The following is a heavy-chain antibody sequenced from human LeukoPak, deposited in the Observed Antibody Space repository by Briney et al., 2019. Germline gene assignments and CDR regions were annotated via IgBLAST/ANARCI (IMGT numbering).Heavy chain of an antibody. CDR1: GFTFSNAW. CDR2: IKSKTDGGTT. V-gene: IGHV3-15*01. J-gene: IGHJ4*02. D-gene: IGHD3-22*01. CDR3: TTDSDYYDSSGYYGDGSRVFDY. Sequence: GGSLRLSCAASGFTFSNAWMSWVRQAPGKGLEWVGRIKSKTDGGTTDYAAPVKGRFTISRDDSKNTLYLQMNSLKTEDTAVYYCTTDSDYYDSSGYYGDGSRVFDYWGQGTLVTVSS.